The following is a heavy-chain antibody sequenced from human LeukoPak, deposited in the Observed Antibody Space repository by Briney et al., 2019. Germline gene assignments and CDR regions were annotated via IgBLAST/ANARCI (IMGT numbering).Heavy chain of an antibody. D-gene: IGHD3-10*01. Sequence: GGSLRLSCVASGFTFSSHIISWIRQAPGKGLEWVANMRQDGSEKFYADCVKGRFTISRDNAKNSQYLQMNSLRVDDTAVYYCAREGKAFDSWGQGTLVTVSS. CDR2: MRQDGSEK. CDR3: AREGKAFDS. J-gene: IGHJ4*02. V-gene: IGHV3-7*01. CDR1: GFTFSSHI.